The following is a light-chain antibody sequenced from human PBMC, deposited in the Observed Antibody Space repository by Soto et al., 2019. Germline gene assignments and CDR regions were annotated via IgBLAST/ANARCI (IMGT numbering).Light chain of an antibody. J-gene: IGKJ4*01. Sequence: EIVLTQSPGTLSLSPGERATLSCRASQIVSSSYLAWYQQKPGQAPRLLINGASSRATGIPDRFSGSGSGTDFTLTISSLEPEDFAVYYCQQYGSSPLTFGGGTKVEIK. CDR3: QQYGSSPLT. CDR2: GAS. CDR1: QIVSSSY. V-gene: IGKV3-20*01.